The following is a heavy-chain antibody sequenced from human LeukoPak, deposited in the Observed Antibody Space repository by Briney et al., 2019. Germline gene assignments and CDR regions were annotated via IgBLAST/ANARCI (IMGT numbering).Heavy chain of an antibody. CDR2: IDWNGGRT. D-gene: IGHD1-7*01. V-gene: IGHV3-9*01. Sequence: PGRSLRLSCAAPGFTFDDYAMPWVRQAPGKGLEWVSGIDWNGGRTLYADSVKGRFTISRDNAQNSQYLQMSSLRPEDTALYYCAKGRWTYLDAFDVWGQGTMVTVSS. CDR1: GFTFDDYA. CDR3: AKGRWTYLDAFDV. J-gene: IGHJ3*01.